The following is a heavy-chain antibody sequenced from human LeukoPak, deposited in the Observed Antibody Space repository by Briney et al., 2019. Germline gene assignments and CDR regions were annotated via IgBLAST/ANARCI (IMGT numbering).Heavy chain of an antibody. CDR3: ARLTYGDYAFDI. D-gene: IGHD4-17*01. CDR2: IYSGGST. Sequence: GGSLRLSCAASGFTVSSNYMSWVCQAPGKGLEWVSVIYSGGSTYYADSVKGRFTISRDNSKNTLYLQMNSLRAEDTAVYYCARLTYGDYAFDIWGQGTMVTVSS. V-gene: IGHV3-66*01. CDR1: GFTVSSNY. J-gene: IGHJ3*02.